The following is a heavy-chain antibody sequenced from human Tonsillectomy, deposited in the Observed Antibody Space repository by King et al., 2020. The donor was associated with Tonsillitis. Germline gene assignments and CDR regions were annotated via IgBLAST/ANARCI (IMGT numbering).Heavy chain of an antibody. J-gene: IGHJ4*02. CDR2: IYYRGDT. CDR3: ASSLGGSAHSSCFAS. V-gene: IGHV4-39*07. D-gene: IGHD2-2*01. Sequence: LQLQESGPRLVKPSETLSLTCIVSGGSISGSTYYWGWFRQPPGKGLEWIGGIYYRGDTYSNPSLQSRLIMSVDTSKNQFSLSLRSLTAADTAVYYCASSLGGSAHSSCFASWGQGSLVTVSS. CDR1: GGSISGSTYY.